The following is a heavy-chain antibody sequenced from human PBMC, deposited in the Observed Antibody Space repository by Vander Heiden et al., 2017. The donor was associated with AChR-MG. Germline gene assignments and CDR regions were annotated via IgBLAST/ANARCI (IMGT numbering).Heavy chain of an antibody. CDR2: IFPGGSDT. CDR1: GYRFTTFW. D-gene: IGHD3-22*01. CDR3: ARLNYDSSGYYLQ. Sequence: EVQLLPSGAEVKTPGQSLRTSCQGSGYRFTTFWIGWVRQMPGKGLEWMGIIFPGGSDTRYSPPFQGHVTISADNSISTAYLQWSSLRASDTAIYYCARLNYDSSGYYLQWGQGTLVTVSS. V-gene: IGHV5-51*03. J-gene: IGHJ4*02.